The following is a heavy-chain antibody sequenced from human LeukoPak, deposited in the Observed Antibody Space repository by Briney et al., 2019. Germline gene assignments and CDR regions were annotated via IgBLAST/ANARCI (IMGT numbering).Heavy chain of an antibody. CDR1: GFTFSSYA. D-gene: IGHD3-22*01. V-gene: IGHV3-23*01. J-gene: IGHJ4*02. Sequence: GGSLRLSCAASGFTFSSYAMSWVRQAPGKGLEWVSAISGSGGSTYYADSVKGRFTISRDNSKNTLYLQMNSLRAEDTAVYYCAKDCYYYDSSGYYGGIDYWGQGTLVTVSS. CDR3: AKDCYYYDSSGYYGGIDY. CDR2: ISGSGGST.